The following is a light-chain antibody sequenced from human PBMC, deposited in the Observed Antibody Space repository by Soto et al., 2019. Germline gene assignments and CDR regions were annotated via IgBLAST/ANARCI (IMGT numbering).Light chain of an antibody. CDR3: QQSYSTPRT. CDR2: AAS. Sequence: DIQMTQSPSSLSASVGDRVTITCRASQSISSYLNWYQQKPGKAPKLMIYAASSLQSGVPSRFSGSGSGTDCTLTTSSLQPEDVATYYCQQSYSTPRTLGQGTKVDIK. J-gene: IGKJ1*01. CDR1: QSISSY. V-gene: IGKV1-39*01.